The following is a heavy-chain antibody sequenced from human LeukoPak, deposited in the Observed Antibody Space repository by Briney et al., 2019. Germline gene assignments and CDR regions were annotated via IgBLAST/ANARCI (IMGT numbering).Heavy chain of an antibody. CDR3: ARARSPSSGYLLRDHNWFDP. CDR2: INPSGGST. D-gene: IGHD3-22*01. Sequence: ASVKVSCKASGYTFTSFYMHWVRQAPGQGLEWMGIINPSGGSTSYAQKFQGRVTMTRDTSTNTVYVELSSLISEDTAVYYCARARSPSSGYLLRDHNWFDPWGQGTLVTVSS. J-gene: IGHJ5*02. CDR1: GYTFTSFY. V-gene: IGHV1-46*01.